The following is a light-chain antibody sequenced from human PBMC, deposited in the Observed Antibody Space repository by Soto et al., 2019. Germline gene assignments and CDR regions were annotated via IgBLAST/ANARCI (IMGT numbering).Light chain of an antibody. Sequence: ESGLTQSPETLSLYRGETATLSCRASQSLTNSFIAWYQQRPGQAPRLLIYDTSSRASGIPDRFSGSGSGTDFTLTISRLETEDFSVFYCQQYCTSEIIFGQGTRLEIK. CDR2: DTS. V-gene: IGKV3-20*01. J-gene: IGKJ5*01. CDR1: QSLTNSF. CDR3: QQYCTSEII.